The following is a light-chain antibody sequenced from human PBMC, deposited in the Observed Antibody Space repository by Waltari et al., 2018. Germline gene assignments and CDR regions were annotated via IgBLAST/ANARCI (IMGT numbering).Light chain of an antibody. Sequence: QSALTQPASVSGSPGQSITISCTGTSSDVGGYNYASWYQQHPGQAPKLMIYDVSNRPSGVSNRFSGSKSGNTASLTISGLQAEDEADYYCSSYTSSSTPVFGGGTKLTVL. CDR2: DVS. CDR3: SSYTSSSTPV. J-gene: IGLJ3*02. V-gene: IGLV2-14*03. CDR1: SSDVGGYNY.